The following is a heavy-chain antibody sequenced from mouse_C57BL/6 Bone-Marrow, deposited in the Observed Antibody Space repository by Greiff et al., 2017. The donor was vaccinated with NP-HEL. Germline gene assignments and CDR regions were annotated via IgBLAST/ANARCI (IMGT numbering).Heavy chain of an antibody. Sequence: QVQLQQPGAELVMPGASVKLSCKASGYTFTSYWMHWVKQRPGQGLEWIGEIDTSDSYTNYNQKFKGKSTLTVDKSSSTAYMQLSSLTTDDSAVYYCAMSNHYYVSSYDWDFDFWGTGTAVTVTS. D-gene: IGHD1-1*01. J-gene: IGHJ1*03. V-gene: IGHV1-69*01. CDR2: IDTSDSYT. CDR3: AMSNHYYVSSYDWDFDF. CDR1: GYTFTSYW.